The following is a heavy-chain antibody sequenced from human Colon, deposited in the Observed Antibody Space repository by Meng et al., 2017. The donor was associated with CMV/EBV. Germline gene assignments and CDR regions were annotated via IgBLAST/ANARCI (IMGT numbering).Heavy chain of an antibody. V-gene: IGHV3-74*01. CDR2: INNDGTAT. D-gene: IGHD3-22*01. Sequence: GGSLRLSCAASRFTFSSYWMHWVRQTPETGLVWVSRINNDGTATGYADSVKGRFTISRDNAKNTLHLQMTSLRAEDMAVYYCVRGPKYHFDSSEYVDSWGQGAEVTVSS. CDR3: VRGPKYHFDSSEYVDS. J-gene: IGHJ4*02. CDR1: RFTFSSYW.